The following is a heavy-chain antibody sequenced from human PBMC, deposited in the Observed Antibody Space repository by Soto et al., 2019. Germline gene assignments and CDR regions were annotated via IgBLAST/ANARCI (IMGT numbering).Heavy chain of an antibody. CDR2: ISWNSGSI. Sequence: SLTLSGAASGFTFDDYAMHLVRQAPGKGLEWVSGISWNSGSIGYADSVKGRFTIFRDNAKNSLYLQMNSLRAEDTALYYCARVLPYYYYGMDVWGQGTTGTVS. CDR3: ARVLPYYYYGMDV. D-gene: IGHD3-10*01. J-gene: IGHJ6*02. V-gene: IGHV3-9*01. CDR1: GFTFDDYA.